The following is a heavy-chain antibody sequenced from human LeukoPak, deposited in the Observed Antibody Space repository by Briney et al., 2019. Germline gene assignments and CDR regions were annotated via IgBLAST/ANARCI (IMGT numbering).Heavy chain of an antibody. J-gene: IGHJ6*03. D-gene: IGHD2-2*02. V-gene: IGHV3-23*01. CDR3: AGVPAAIGYYYYYMDV. CDR1: GFTFSSYG. Sequence: GGSLRLSCAASGFTFSSYGMSWVRQAPGKGLEWVSAISGSGGSTYYADSVKGRFTISRDNSKNTLYLQMNSLRAEDTAVYYCAGVPAAIGYYYYYMDVWGKGTTVTISS. CDR2: ISGSGGST.